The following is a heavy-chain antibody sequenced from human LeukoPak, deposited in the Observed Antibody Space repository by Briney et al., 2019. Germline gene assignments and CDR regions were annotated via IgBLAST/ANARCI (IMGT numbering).Heavy chain of an antibody. V-gene: IGHV3-23*01. CDR3: AKDLEFEGVYRTTWYRDS. CDR2: ISRSGLKP. D-gene: IGHD6-13*01. CDR1: GFTFPTHA. Sequence: PGGSLRLSCATSGFTFPTHAMTWVRQAPGMGLEWVSTISRSGLKPYYADSVKGRFTISRDNSKNTVYLQMNSLRAEDTAVYYCAKDLEFEGVYRTTWYRDSWGQGTLVTVSS. J-gene: IGHJ4*02.